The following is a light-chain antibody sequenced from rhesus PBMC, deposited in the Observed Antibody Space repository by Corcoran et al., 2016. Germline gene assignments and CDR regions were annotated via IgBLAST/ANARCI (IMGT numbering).Light chain of an antibody. V-gene: IGKV3-42*01. CDR2: GAS. CDR3: LQSSNWPFT. CDR1: QSVSSN. Sequence: EIVMTQSPATLSLSPGERATLSCRASQSVSSNLAWYQQKPGQAPSLLIYGASSRATGIPDRFSGRGSGTEFTLTISSLEPEDVGVYFCLQSSNWPFTFGPGTKLDIK. J-gene: IGKJ3*01.